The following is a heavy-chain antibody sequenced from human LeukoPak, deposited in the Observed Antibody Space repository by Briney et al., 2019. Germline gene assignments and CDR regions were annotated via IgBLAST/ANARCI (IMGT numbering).Heavy chain of an antibody. Sequence: PGGSLRPSCAASGFTFDDYAMHWVRQAPGKGLEWVSGISWNSGSIGYADSVKGRFTISRDNSKNTLYLQMNSLRAEDTAVYYCAKDVHGGNPFDYWGQGTLVTVSS. D-gene: IGHD4-23*01. CDR2: ISWNSGSI. CDR1: GFTFDDYA. V-gene: IGHV3-9*01. J-gene: IGHJ4*02. CDR3: AKDVHGGNPFDY.